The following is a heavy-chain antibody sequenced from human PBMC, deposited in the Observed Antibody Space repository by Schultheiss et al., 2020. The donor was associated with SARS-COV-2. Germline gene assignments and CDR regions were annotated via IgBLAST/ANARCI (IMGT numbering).Heavy chain of an antibody. CDR3: AREYGLGYYYYGMDV. D-gene: IGHD3-16*01. Sequence: SETLSLTCTVSGGSISSGGYYWSWIRQHPGKGLEWIGYIYYSGSTYYNPSLKSRVTISVDTSKNQFSLKVTSVTAADTAVYYCAREYGLGYYYYGMDVWGQGTTVTVSS. J-gene: IGHJ6*02. V-gene: IGHV4-31*03. CDR2: IYYSGST. CDR1: GGSISSGGYY.